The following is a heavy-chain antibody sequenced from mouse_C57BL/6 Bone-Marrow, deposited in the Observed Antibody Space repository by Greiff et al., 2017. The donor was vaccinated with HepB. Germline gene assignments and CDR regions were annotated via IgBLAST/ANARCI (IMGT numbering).Heavy chain of an antibody. D-gene: IGHD2-1*01. CDR2: IDPETGGT. Sequence: QVQLQQSGAELVRPGASVTLSCKASGYTFTDYEMHWVKHTPVHGLEWIGAIDPETGGTAYNQKFKGKAILTADKSSSTAYMELRSLTSEDSAVYYCTIYGKGYWGQGTTLTVSS. CDR3: TIYGKGY. CDR1: GYTFTDYE. J-gene: IGHJ2*01. V-gene: IGHV1-15*01.